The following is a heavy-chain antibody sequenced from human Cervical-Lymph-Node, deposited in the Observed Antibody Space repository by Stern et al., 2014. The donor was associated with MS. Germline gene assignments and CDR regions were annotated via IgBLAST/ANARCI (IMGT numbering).Heavy chain of an antibody. Sequence: EVHLVESGAELIRPGESLKISCKGSGYKFSIYWIAWVRQMPGKGLEWLGIIYRGDSEPRYSPSFQGQFTMSADKSTSTAYLQWSSLNASDTAMYFCARQTTAWASDVWGQGTLVTVSS. V-gene: IGHV5-51*01. CDR3: ARQTTAWASDV. D-gene: IGHD1-14*01. CDR1: GYKFSIYW. J-gene: IGHJ4*02. CDR2: IYRGDSEP.